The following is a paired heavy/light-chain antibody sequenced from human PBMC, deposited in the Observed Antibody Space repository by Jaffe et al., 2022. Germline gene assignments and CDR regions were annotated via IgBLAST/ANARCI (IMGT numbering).Light chain of an antibody. Sequence: DIQMTQSPSTLSASVGDRVTITCRASQSISSWLAWYQQKPGNAPKLLIYKASSLESGVPSRFSGSGSGTEFTLTISSLQPDDFATYYCQQFNSPPWTFGQGTKVEIK. CDR2: KAS. CDR3: QQFNSPPWT. V-gene: IGKV1-5*03. J-gene: IGKJ1*01. CDR1: QSISSW.
Heavy chain of an antibody. Sequence: QVQLVESGGGVVQPGGSLRLSCAASGFTFSSYGMHWVRQAPGKGLEWVALIRYDGSNKYYADSVKGRFTISRDNSKNTLYLQLNSLRAEDTAIYYCAKDPGLSSSSWHYFDYWGQGTLVTVSS. CDR3: AKDPGLSSSSWHYFDY. J-gene: IGHJ4*02. CDR1: GFTFSSYG. V-gene: IGHV3-30*02. D-gene: IGHD6-13*01. CDR2: IRYDGSNK.